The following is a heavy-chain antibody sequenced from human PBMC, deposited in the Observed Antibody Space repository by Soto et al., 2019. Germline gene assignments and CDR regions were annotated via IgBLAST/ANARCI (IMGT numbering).Heavy chain of an antibody. J-gene: IGHJ5*02. D-gene: IGHD3-22*01. CDR1: GYTFTGYY. CDR3: ARDYPPDYYDSSGYYFGGWFDL. Sequence: ASVKVSCKASGYTFTGYYMHWVRQAPGQGLEWMGWINPNSGGTNYAQKFQGRVTMTRDTSISTAYMALSRLRLDDTAVYYCARDYPPDYYDSSGYYFGGWFDLWGQGTLVTVSS. CDR2: INPNSGGT. V-gene: IGHV1-2*02.